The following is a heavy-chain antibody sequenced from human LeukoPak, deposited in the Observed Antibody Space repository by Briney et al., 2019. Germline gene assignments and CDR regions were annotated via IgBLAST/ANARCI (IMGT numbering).Heavy chain of an antibody. CDR2: INHSGST. CDR3: ASRGYYYNYGMDV. V-gene: IGHV4-34*01. J-gene: IGHJ6*02. CDR1: GGSSSGYY. Sequence: SETLSLTCAVYGGSSSGYYWSWIRQPPGKGLEWIGEINHSGSTNYNPSLKSRVTVSVDMSKNQFSLKLSSVTAADTAVYYCASRGYYYNYGMDVWGQGAMVTVSS.